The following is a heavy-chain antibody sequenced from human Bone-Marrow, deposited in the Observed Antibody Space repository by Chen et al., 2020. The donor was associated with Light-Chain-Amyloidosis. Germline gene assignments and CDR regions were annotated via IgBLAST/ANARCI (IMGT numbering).Heavy chain of an antibody. D-gene: IGHD3-16*02. CDR1: ADSITSSTDY. CDR2: IYSSGSS. V-gene: IGHV4-39*07. J-gene: IGHJ1*01. CDR3: VRSRYSTGPFEV. Sequence: QVQLQLSGPGLVEPSETLSLKCSVSADSITSSTDYWGWIRQPPGKGLEYIASIYSSGSSYYKPSLKSRVTISVDTSKNQFSLRLTPATAADTAVYYCVRSRYSTGPFEVWGQGSLVTVSS.